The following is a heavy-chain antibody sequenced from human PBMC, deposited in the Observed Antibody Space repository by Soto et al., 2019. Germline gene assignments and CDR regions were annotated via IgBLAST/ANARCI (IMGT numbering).Heavy chain of an antibody. D-gene: IGHD1-1*01. Sequence: QITLKESGATPVNPTQTLTMTCSFSVFSLNTDGEGVGWVRQPPGEALEWLALIYWDDDGRYSPSLKTTLTTSKAPSKNPVAPITTNMDPGDTATYYCAHSRYLITVGVQVGDFDYWGQGTLVTVSS. J-gene: IGHJ4*02. V-gene: IGHV2-5*02. CDR1: VFSLNTDGEG. CDR3: AHSRYLITVGVQVGDFDY. CDR2: IYWDDDG.